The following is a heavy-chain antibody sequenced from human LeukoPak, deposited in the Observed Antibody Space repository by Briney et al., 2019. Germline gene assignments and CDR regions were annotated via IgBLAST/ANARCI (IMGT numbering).Heavy chain of an antibody. J-gene: IGHJ6*03. CDR1: GYSFTNYW. V-gene: IGHV5-51*01. CDR3: ARHRRAIAASATGRFSYYYMDV. CDR2: IYPGDSDT. Sequence: GESLKISCKGSGYSFTNYWIGWVRQMPGKGLEWMGIIYPGDSDTRYSPSFQGQVTISADKSISTAYLQWSSLKASDTAIYYCARHRRAIAASATGRFSYYYMDVWGEGTTVTISS. D-gene: IGHD6-13*01.